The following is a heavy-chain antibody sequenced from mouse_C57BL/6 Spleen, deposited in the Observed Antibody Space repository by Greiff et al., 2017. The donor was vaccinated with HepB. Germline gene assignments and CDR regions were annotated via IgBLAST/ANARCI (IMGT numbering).Heavy chain of an antibody. CDR3: ANSFSMTTVLDY. CDR2: ISSGSSTI. D-gene: IGHD2-4*01. Sequence: EVKLMESGGGLVKPGGSLKLSCAASGFTFSDYGMHWVRQAPEKGLEWVAYISSGSSTIYYADTVKGRFTISRDNAKNTLFLQMTSLRSEDTAMYYCANSFSMTTVLDYWGQVTTLTVSS. CDR1: GFTFSDYG. V-gene: IGHV5-17*01. J-gene: IGHJ2*01.